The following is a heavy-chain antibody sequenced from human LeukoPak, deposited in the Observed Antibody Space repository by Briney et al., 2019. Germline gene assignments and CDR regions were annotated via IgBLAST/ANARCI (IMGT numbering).Heavy chain of an antibody. CDR3: ASRYGSGGNYYDY. D-gene: IGHD2-15*01. CDR2: IYHSGST. Sequence: SQTLSLTCAVSGGSISSGDYSWSWLRQPPGKGLEWIGNIYHSGSTYYNPSLKSRVTISVDRSKNQLSLKLSSVTAADTAVYYCASRYGSGGNYYDYWGQGTLVTVSS. J-gene: IGHJ4*02. V-gene: IGHV4-30-2*01. CDR1: GGSISSGDYS.